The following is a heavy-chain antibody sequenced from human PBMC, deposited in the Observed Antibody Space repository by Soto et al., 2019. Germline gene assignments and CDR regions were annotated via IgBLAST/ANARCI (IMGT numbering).Heavy chain of an antibody. D-gene: IGHD3-22*01. CDR2: SRNKANSYAT. CDR1: GFIFSDHY. Sequence: GGSLRLSCAASGFIFSDHYMDWVRQAPGKGLEWVARSRNKANSYATEYAASVKGRFTISRDESKNSLYLQMNSLRAEDTAVYYCARALFLGLYYDSSAPPPRGMDVWGQGTTVTVSS. CDR3: ARALFLGLYYDSSAPPPRGMDV. J-gene: IGHJ6*02. V-gene: IGHV3-72*01.